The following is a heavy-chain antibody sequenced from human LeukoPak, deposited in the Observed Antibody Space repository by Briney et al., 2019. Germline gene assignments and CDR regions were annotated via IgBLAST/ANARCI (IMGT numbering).Heavy chain of an antibody. CDR2: IKTDGSAT. CDR3: VSNLPGTGY. Sequence: GGSLRLSCAASGFTFSNFWISWVRQAPGKGLEWVANIKTDGSATYYADSVKGRFTISRDNANNSLYLEINSLRVEDTAVYYCVSNLPGTGYWGQGTLVTVSS. J-gene: IGHJ4*02. CDR1: GFTFSNFW. V-gene: IGHV3-7*01. D-gene: IGHD3-9*01.